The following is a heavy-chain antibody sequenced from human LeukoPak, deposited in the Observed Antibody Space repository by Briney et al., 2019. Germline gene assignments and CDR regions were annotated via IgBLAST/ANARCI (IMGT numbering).Heavy chain of an antibody. J-gene: IGHJ4*02. D-gene: IGHD6-13*01. Sequence: GRSLRLSCAASGFTFSSYAMHWVRQAPGKGLEWVAVISYDGSNKYYADSVKGRFTISRDNSKNTLYLQMNSLRAEDTAVYYCARGSFGGSSWYRLDYWGQGTLVTVSS. V-gene: IGHV3-30-3*01. CDR2: ISYDGSNK. CDR1: GFTFSSYA. CDR3: ARGSFGGSSWYRLDY.